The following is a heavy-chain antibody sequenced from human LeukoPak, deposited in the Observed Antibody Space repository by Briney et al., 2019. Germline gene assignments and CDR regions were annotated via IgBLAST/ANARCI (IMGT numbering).Heavy chain of an antibody. J-gene: IGHJ6*02. V-gene: IGHV1-69*13. D-gene: IGHD2-8*01. CDR1: GGTFSSYA. CDR3: ARGRGDCSSGVCYTAYFYYGMDV. CDR2: IIPIFGTA. Sequence: ASVKVSCKASGGTFSSYAISWVRQAPGQGLEWMGGIIPIFGTANYAQKFQGRVTITADESTSTAYMELSSLRSENTAVYYCARGRGDCSSGVCYTAYFYYGMDVWGQGTTVTVSS.